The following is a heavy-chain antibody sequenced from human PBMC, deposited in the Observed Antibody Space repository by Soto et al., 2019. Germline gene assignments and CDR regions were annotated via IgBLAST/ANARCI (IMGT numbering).Heavy chain of an antibody. J-gene: IGHJ4*02. CDR2: IIPIFGTA. Sequence: SVKVSCKASGGTFSSYAISWVRQAPGQGLEWMGGIIPIFGTANYAQKFQGRVTITADESTSTAYMELSSLRSEDTAVYYCARYRDGYNYRYFDYWGQGTLVTVSS. CDR1: GGTFSSYA. CDR3: ARYRDGYNYRYFDY. V-gene: IGHV1-69*13. D-gene: IGHD5-12*01.